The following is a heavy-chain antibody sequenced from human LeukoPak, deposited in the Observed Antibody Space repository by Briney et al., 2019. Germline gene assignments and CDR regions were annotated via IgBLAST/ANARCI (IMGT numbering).Heavy chain of an antibody. CDR1: GFTFSSYA. J-gene: IGHJ4*02. CDR3: AKGGPTSGVPDY. Sequence: GGSLRLSCAASGFTFSSYAMSWVRQAPGKGLEWVSTITGSGSSTYYADSVKGRFTISRDNSKNTLYLQMNSLRAEDTALYYCAKGGPTSGVPDYWGQGTLVTVSS. D-gene: IGHD3-10*01. CDR2: ITGSGSST. V-gene: IGHV3-23*01.